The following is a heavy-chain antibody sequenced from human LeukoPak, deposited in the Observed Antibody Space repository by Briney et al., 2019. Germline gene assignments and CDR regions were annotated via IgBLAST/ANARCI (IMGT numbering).Heavy chain of an antibody. D-gene: IGHD3-9*01. CDR3: ARDRSNYDILTGPAYGMDV. CDR1: GGSISSYY. CDR2: ISYSGST. Sequence: SETLSLTCTVSGGSISSYYWSWIRQPPGKGLEWIGYISYSGSTNYNPSLKSRVTISVDTSKNQFSLKLSSVTAADTAVYYCARDRSNYDILTGPAYGMDVWGQGPTVTVSS. V-gene: IGHV4-59*01. J-gene: IGHJ6*02.